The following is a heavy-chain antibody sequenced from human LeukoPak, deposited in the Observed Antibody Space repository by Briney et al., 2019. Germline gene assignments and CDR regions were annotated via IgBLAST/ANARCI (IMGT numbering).Heavy chain of an antibody. J-gene: IGHJ5*02. D-gene: IGHD3-3*01. CDR2: INPNSGGT. Sequence: GASVKVSCKASGYTFTGYYMHWVRQAPGQGLEWMGWINPNSGGTNYAQKFQGRVTMTRDTSISTAYMELSRLRSDDTAVYYCARGYPVWSPRLKGWFDPWGQGTLVTVSS. CDR3: ARGYPVWSPRLKGWFDP. V-gene: IGHV1-2*02. CDR1: GYTFTGYY.